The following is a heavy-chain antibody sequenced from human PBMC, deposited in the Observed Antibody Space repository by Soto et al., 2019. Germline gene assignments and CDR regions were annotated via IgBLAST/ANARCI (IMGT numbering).Heavy chain of an antibody. V-gene: IGHV3-21*01. Sequence: XGSLRLSCAASGFTFNIYSMNWVRQAPGKGLEWVSSISSTSTYIYYADSVKGRFTISRDNAKNSLYLQMNSLRAEDTAVYYCARDIENFPWILSYWGQGTLVTLSS. CDR2: ISSTSTYI. J-gene: IGHJ4*02. CDR1: GFTFNIYS. CDR3: ARDIENFPWILSY. D-gene: IGHD2-2*03.